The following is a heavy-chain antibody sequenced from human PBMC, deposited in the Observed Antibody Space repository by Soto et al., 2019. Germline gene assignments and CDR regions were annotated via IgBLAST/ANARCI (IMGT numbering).Heavy chain of an antibody. V-gene: IGHV3-33*01. Sequence: GGSLRLSCAASGFTFSSYGMHWVRQAPGKGLEWVAVIWYDGSNKYYADSVKGRFTISRDNSKNTLYLQMNSLRAEDTAVYYCARDGYYYDSSGYPVGGHYYYYYGMDVWGQGTTVTVSS. J-gene: IGHJ6*02. CDR1: GFTFSSYG. CDR2: IWYDGSNK. D-gene: IGHD3-22*01. CDR3: ARDGYYYDSSGYPVGGHYYYYYGMDV.